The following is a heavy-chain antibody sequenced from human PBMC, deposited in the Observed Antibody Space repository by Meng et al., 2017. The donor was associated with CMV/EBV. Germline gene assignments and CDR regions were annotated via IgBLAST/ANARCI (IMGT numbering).Heavy chain of an antibody. V-gene: IGHV4-30-4*08. CDR2: IYYMGST. J-gene: IGHJ4*02. D-gene: IGHD1-14*01. CDR1: RCSISSGYYN. Sequence: PGSGSRLGRRSQTRCPTCPLSRCSISSGYYNGSWIRHHPGKGLEWIGYIYYMGSTYYHPSLESRVTITVDTSKNQFSLKLSSVNAADTAVYYCARVTSRVAGAFDYWGQGTLVTVSS. CDR3: ARVTSRVAGAFDY.